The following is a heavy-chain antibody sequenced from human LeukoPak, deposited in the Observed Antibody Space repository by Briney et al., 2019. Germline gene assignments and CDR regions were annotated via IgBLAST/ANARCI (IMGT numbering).Heavy chain of an antibody. Sequence: GGSLRLSCAASGFTFSSYWMSWVRQAPGKGLEWVANIKQDGSEKYYVDSVKGRFTISRDNAKNSLYLQMNSLRAEDTAVYHCGRWRTTVPRVDYWGQGTLVTVSS. V-gene: IGHV3-7*01. CDR2: IKQDGSEK. CDR1: GFTFSSYW. CDR3: GRWRTTVPRVDY. D-gene: IGHD4-17*01. J-gene: IGHJ4*02.